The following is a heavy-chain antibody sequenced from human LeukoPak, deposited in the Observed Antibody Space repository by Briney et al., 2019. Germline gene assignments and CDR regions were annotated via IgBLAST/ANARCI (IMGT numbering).Heavy chain of an antibody. Sequence: GGFLRLSCVGSGFIFSGYEMIWVRQAPGKGPEGVSYISAGGTVIIYADSVKGRFTVSRDDAQNSLSLQMNSLRAEDTASYYCVTGNSGNSVHYWGQGTLVTVSS. J-gene: IGHJ4*02. V-gene: IGHV3-48*03. CDR1: GFIFSGYE. CDR3: VTGNSGNSVHY. CDR2: ISAGGTVI. D-gene: IGHD1-14*01.